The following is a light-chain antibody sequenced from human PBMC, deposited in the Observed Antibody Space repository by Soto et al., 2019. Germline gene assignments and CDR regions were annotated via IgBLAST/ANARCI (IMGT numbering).Light chain of an antibody. Sequence: QSALTQPASVSGSPGQSITISCTGTSSDVGSYNLVSWYQQHPGKAPKLMIYEGSKRPSGGSDRFSGSKSGNTASLTISCLNAEDPSDYSCRSSSGISIYVFGTGTKVTVL. CDR1: SSDVGSYNL. CDR2: EGS. CDR3: RSSSGISIYV. V-gene: IGLV2-23*01. J-gene: IGLJ1*01.